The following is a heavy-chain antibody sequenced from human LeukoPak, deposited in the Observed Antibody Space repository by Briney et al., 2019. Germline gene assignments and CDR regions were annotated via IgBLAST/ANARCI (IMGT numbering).Heavy chain of an antibody. CDR2: IYYSGST. CDR3: AREVGYCSGGSCYWMDDAFDI. CDR1: GFTFSNYA. D-gene: IGHD2-15*01. V-gene: IGHV4-59*01. J-gene: IGHJ3*02. Sequence: PGGSLRLSCAASGFTFSNYAMSWVRQAPGKGLEWIGYIYYSGSTNYNASLTNRVTISVDTSKNQFSLKLSSVTAADTAVYYCAREVGYCSGGSCYWMDDAFDIWGQGTMVTVSS.